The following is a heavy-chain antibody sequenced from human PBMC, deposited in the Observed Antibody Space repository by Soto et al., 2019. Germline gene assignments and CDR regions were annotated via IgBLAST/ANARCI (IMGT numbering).Heavy chain of an antibody. CDR1: GFTFSSHA. CDR2: LSDSGDSI. J-gene: IGHJ4*02. D-gene: IGHD6-13*01. CDR3: AKVSSSWYAGFFDR. V-gene: IGHV3-23*01. Sequence: EVQLLESGGGLVQPGRSLRLSCTASGFTFSSHAMTWFRQAPGKGLEWVSSLSDSGDSIYYADSVKGRLTIYRDNSMNTLYLQMNTLRVEDTAVYYCAKVSSSWYAGFFDRWGQGNLVTVSS.